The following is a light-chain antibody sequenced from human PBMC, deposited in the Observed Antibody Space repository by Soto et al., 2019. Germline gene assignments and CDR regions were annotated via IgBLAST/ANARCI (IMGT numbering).Light chain of an antibody. J-gene: IGLJ1*01. Sequence: SVLTQPPSVSAAPGQQVTISCSESRSRIGRNSVSWYQQVPGKVPKLLIYDNDKRPSGVPDRFSGSKSGTSATLGITGLQTGDEADYYCVTWDSSLSSYVFGTGTKVTVL. CDR2: DND. V-gene: IGLV1-51*01. CDR3: VTWDSSLSSYV. CDR1: RSRIGRNS.